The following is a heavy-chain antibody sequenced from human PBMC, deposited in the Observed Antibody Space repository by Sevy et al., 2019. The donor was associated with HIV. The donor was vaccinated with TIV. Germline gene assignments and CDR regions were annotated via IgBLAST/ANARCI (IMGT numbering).Heavy chain of an antibody. CDR3: AGENAWGRGYS. CDR2: IYYNGHI. CDR1: GGSITSIC. J-gene: IGHJ4*02. D-gene: IGHD1-26*01. V-gene: IGHV4-59*08. Sequence: SETLSLTCTVSGGSITSICWNWIRQPPGKGLEWIANIYYNGHINYNPSLKSRFTLSLDTSKNQFSLRLSSVTAADTAMYYCAGENAWGRGYSWGQGSLVTVSS.